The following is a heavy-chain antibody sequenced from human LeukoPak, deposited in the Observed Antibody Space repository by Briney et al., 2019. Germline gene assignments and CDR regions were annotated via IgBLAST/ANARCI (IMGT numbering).Heavy chain of an antibody. CDR3: ARAAWRGDYYYYYYMDV. V-gene: IGHV1-2*02. Sequence: ASVKVSCKASGYTFTGYYMHWVRQAPGQGLEWMGWINPNSGGTNYAQKFQGRVTMTRDTSISTAYIELSRLRSDDTAVYYCARAAWRGDYYYYYYMDVWGKGTTVTVSS. CDR2: INPNSGGT. J-gene: IGHJ6*03. D-gene: IGHD1-26*01. CDR1: GYTFTGYY.